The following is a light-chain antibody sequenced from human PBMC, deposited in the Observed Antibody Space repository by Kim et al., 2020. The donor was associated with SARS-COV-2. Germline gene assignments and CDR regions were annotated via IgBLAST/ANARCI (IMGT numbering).Light chain of an antibody. CDR2: GKS. V-gene: IGLV1-40*01. CDR3: QSYDNSLSGYV. Sequence: RVTVPCTGSSSNIGADYDVHWYQQVPGTAPKHLIYGKSNRPSGVPDRFSGSKSGTSASLAITGLQAEDEADYYCQSYDNSLSGYVFGTGAKVTVL. CDR1: SSNIGADYD. J-gene: IGLJ1*01.